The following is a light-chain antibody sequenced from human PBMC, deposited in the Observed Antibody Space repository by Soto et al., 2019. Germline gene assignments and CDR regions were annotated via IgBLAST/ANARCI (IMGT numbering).Light chain of an antibody. Sequence: IQLTQSPSSLSASVGDRVTITCRASQGISSYLAWYQQKPGKAPKRLIYAASSLQTGVPSRFSGSGSGTEFTLTISSLQPEDFATYFCLQHKTYPQTFGQGTKVDIK. J-gene: IGKJ1*01. CDR3: LQHKTYPQT. CDR2: AAS. V-gene: IGKV1-9*01. CDR1: QGISSY.